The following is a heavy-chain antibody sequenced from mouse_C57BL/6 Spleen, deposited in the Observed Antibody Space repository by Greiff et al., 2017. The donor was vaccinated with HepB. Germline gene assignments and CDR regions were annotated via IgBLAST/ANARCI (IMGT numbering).Heavy chain of an antibody. CDR2: IDPETGGT. D-gene: IGHD2-1*01. V-gene: IGHV1-15*01. CDR1: GYTFTDYE. J-gene: IGHJ3*01. Sequence: QVQLKESGAELVRPGASVTLSCKASGYTFTDYEMHWVKQTPVHGLEWIGAIDPETGGTAYNQKFKGKAILTADKSSSTAYMELRSLTSEDSAVYYCTRVGFYYGNPAWFAYWGQGTLVTVSA. CDR3: TRVGFYYGNPAWFAY.